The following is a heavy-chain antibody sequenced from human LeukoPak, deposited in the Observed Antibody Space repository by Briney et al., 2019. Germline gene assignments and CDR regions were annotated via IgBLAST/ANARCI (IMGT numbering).Heavy chain of an antibody. V-gene: IGHV4-59*01. CDR2: IYYSGNT. CDR3: AKAIGSSSADGFPI. J-gene: IGHJ3*02. D-gene: IGHD2-15*01. Sequence: SETLSLTCSVSGGSISSDYWSWIRQRPGKGLEWIGYIYYSGNTNYNPSLKSRVTISVDTSKNQFSLKLTSVTAADTAKYYCAKAIGSSSADGFPIWGQGTMVTVSS. CDR1: GGSISSDY.